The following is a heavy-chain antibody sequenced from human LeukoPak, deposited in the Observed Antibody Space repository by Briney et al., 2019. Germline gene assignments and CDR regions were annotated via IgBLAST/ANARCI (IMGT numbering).Heavy chain of an antibody. D-gene: IGHD2-2*01. V-gene: IGHV4-61*02. CDR2: IYTSGST. CDR1: GGSISSGSYY. Sequence: SQTLSLTCTVSGGSISSGSYYWSWIRQPAGKGLEWIGRIYTSGSTNYNPSLKSRVTISVDTSKNQFSLKLSSVTAADTAVYYCARTRKYCSSTSCLNWFDPWGQGTLVTVSS. J-gene: IGHJ5*02. CDR3: ARTRKYCSSTSCLNWFDP.